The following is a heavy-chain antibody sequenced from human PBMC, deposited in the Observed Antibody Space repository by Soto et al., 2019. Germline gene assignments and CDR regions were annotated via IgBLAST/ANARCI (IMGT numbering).Heavy chain of an antibody. CDR2: IYHTGST. J-gene: IGHJ4*02. V-gene: IGHV4-31*03. CDR1: CVTVSSDAYY. CDR3: ARYRFSGNKWSKFDY. Sequence: SETLSLTCTVSCVTVSSDAYYWSCIRQHPGKGLEWIGNIYHTGSTYYSPSLKSRVVISLDTSNNQFSLPLTSVTAADTAVYYCARYRFSGNKWSKFDYWGRGTLVTVSS. D-gene: IGHD3-16*02.